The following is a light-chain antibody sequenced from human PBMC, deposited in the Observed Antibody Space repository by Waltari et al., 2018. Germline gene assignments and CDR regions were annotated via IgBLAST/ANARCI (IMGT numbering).Light chain of an antibody. J-gene: IGLJ3*02. CDR3: QTWGTGFWV. CDR2: LNSDGSH. Sequence: QLVLTQSPSASASLGASVKLTCTLSSGPSSYAIAWHQQQPEKGPRYLMKLNSDGSHSQGDGIPDRFSGSSSGAERYLTISSLQSEDEADYYCQTWGTGFWVFGGGTKLTVL. V-gene: IGLV4-69*01. CDR1: SGPSSYA.